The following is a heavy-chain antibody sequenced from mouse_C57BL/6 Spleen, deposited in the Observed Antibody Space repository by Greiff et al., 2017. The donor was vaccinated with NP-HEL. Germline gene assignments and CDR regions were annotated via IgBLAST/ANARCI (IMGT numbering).Heavy chain of an antibody. Sequence: VQLQQPGAELVKPGASVKLSCKASGYTFTSYWMQWVKQRPGQGLEWIGEIDPSDSYTNYNQKFKGKATLTVDTSSSTAYMQLSSLTSEDSAVYYCARDLGRRAYFDYWGQGTTLTVSS. J-gene: IGHJ2*01. CDR3: ARDLGRRAYFDY. CDR2: IDPSDSYT. CDR1: GYTFTSYW. V-gene: IGHV1-50*01. D-gene: IGHD4-1*01.